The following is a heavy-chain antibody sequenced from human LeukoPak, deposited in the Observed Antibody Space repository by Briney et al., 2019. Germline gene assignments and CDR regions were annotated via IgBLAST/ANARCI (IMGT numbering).Heavy chain of an antibody. CDR2: IYQSGGT. D-gene: IGHD4-23*01. CDR1: GYSISSLYY. Sequence: SETLSLTCTVSGYSISSLYYWGWIRPPPGKGLEWIGTIYQSGGTYYNSSLKSRVTISVDTSKNQFSLRLNSVTAADTAVYSCAGDYGGNSNDAFDIWGQGTMVTVSA. CDR3: AGDYGGNSNDAFDI. V-gene: IGHV4-38-2*02. J-gene: IGHJ3*02.